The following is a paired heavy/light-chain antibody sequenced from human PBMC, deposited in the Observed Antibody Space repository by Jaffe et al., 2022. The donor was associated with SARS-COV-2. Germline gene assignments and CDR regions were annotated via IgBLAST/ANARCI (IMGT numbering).Light chain of an antibody. CDR3: MQALQTPPA. CDR2: LGS. J-gene: IGKJ4*01. CDR1: QSLLHSNGYNY. Sequence: DIVMTQSPLSLPVTPGEPASISCRSSQSLLHSNGYNYLDWYLQKPGQSPQLLIYLGSNRASGVPDRFSGSGSGTDFTLKISRVEAEDVGVYYCMQALQTPPAFGGGTKVEIK. V-gene: IGKV2-28*01.
Heavy chain of an antibody. CDR2: ISSSGSTI. D-gene: IGHD3-3*01. J-gene: IGHJ6*02. CDR3: ARDPVLRFLEWPGYYYGMDV. V-gene: IGHV3-11*01. CDR1: GFTFSDYY. Sequence: QVQLVESGGGLVKPGGSLRLSCAASGFTFSDYYMSWIRQAPGKGLEWVSYISSSGSTIYYADSVKGRFTISRDNAKNSLYLQMNSLRAEDTAVYYCARDPVLRFLEWPGYYYGMDVWGQGTTVTVSS.